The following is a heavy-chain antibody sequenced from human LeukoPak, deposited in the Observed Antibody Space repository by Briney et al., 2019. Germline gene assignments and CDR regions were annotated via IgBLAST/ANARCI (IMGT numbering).Heavy chain of an antibody. Sequence: GESLKISCKGSGYSFTNYWIGWVRQMPGKGLEWMGIIYPGDSDTRYSPSLQGQVTISADKSINTAYLQWSSLKASDTAMYYCARRYCIGGNCRYYIDYWGQGTLVTVSS. CDR2: IYPGDSDT. V-gene: IGHV5-51*01. J-gene: IGHJ4*02. CDR3: ARRYCIGGNCRYYIDY. CDR1: GYSFTNYW. D-gene: IGHD2-15*01.